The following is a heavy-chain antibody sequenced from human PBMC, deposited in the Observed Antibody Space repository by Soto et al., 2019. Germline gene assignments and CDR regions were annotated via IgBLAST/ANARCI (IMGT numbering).Heavy chain of an antibody. Sequence: GGSLRLSCAASGFTFSNYAVTWVRQAPGKGLEWVSTISGSGGSTYYADSVKGRFTISRDNSKNTLYLQMNSLRAEDTAVYYCARDQNYYDSSGPSDYWGQGTLVTVSS. CDR3: ARDQNYYDSSGPSDY. CDR2: ISGSGGST. V-gene: IGHV3-23*01. J-gene: IGHJ4*02. D-gene: IGHD3-22*01. CDR1: GFTFSNYA.